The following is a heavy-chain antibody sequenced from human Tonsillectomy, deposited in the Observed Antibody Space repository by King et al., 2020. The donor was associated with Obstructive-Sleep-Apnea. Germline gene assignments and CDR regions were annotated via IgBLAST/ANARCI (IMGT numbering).Heavy chain of an antibody. Sequence: VQLVESGGGVVQPGRSLRLSCAASGFTFSSYVMHWVRQAPGKGLEWVAVIWYDGSNKYYADSVKGRFTISRDNSKNTLYLQMNSLRAEDTAVYYCARDLDTNIVRGLSYYYYAMDVWGQGTTVTVSS. V-gene: IGHV3-33*01. J-gene: IGHJ6*02. D-gene: IGHD3-10*01. CDR2: IWYDGSNK. CDR3: ARDLDTNIVRGLSYYYYAMDV. CDR1: GFTFSSYV.